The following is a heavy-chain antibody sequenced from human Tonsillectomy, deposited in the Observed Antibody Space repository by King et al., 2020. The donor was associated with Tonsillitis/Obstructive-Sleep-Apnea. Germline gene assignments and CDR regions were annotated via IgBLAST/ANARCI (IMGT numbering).Heavy chain of an antibody. J-gene: IGHJ6*03. Sequence: VQLVESGGGVVQPGRSLRLSCAASGFTSDDSAMHWVRQAPGKGLEWVSGISWNSGNIGYADSVKGRLTISRDNAKNSLYMQMNSLRTEDTALYYCAKDINSHTPHFYFIDVWGKGTTVTVSS. CDR1: GFTSDDSA. V-gene: IGHV3-9*02. CDR2: ISWNSGNI. CDR3: AKDINSHTPHFYFIDV. D-gene: IGHD4-23*01.